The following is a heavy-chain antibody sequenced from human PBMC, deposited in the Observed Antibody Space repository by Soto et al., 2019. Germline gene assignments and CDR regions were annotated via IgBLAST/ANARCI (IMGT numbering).Heavy chain of an antibody. CDR3: ARVGVAGTTAHFDY. CDR1: GFTFNTYG. V-gene: IGHV3-33*01. D-gene: IGHD1-1*01. Sequence: PGGSLRLSCATSGFTFNTYGMNWVRQAPGKGLEWVAFIWYDGSNKYYADSVKGRFTVSRDNSKNIVYLQMKSLRGEDTAVYYCARVGVAGTTAHFDYWGQGTLVTVSS. J-gene: IGHJ4*02. CDR2: IWYDGSNK.